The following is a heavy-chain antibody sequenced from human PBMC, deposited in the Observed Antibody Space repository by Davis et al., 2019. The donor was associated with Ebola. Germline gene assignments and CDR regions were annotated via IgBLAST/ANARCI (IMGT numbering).Heavy chain of an antibody. J-gene: IGHJ4*02. CDR3: VTDRYSSGWNGA. V-gene: IGHV1-46*01. Sequence: AASVKVSCKASGYTFISYYMHWVRQAPGQGLEWMGIINPSGGSTTYAQKFQGRVTMTRDTSTSTVYMELSSLRSEDTAVYYCVTDRYSSGWNGAWGQGTLVTVSS. CDR2: INPSGGST. D-gene: IGHD6-19*01. CDR1: GYTFISYY.